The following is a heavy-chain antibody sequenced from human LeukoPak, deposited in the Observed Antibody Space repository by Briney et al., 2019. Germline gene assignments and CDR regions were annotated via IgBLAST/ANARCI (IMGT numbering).Heavy chain of an antibody. Sequence: GGSLRLSCAASGFTFSDHYMDWVRQAPGMGLEWVGRSRDKVNSHTTEYAASVKGRFTISRDDSGNVVYLQMDSLQTEDTAMYYCTRAIVLGGTDLWGQGTMVTVSS. J-gene: IGHJ3*01. D-gene: IGHD5/OR15-5a*01. CDR3: TRAIVLGGTDL. V-gene: IGHV3-72*01. CDR2: SRDKVNSHTT. CDR1: GFTFSDHY.